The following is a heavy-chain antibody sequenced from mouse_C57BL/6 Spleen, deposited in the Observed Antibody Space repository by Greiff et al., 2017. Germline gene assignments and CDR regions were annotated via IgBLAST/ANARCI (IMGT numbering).Heavy chain of an antibody. CDR1: GFTFSSYA. CDR2: ISDGGSYT. CDR3: ARRSNYDY. V-gene: IGHV5-4*03. D-gene: IGHD2-5*01. Sequence: EVKVEESGGGLVKPGGSLKLSCAASGFTFSSYAMSWVRQTPEKRLEWVATISDGGSYTYYPDNVKGRFTISRDNAKNNLYLQMSHLKSEDTAMYYCARRSNYDYWGQGTTLTVSS. J-gene: IGHJ2*01.